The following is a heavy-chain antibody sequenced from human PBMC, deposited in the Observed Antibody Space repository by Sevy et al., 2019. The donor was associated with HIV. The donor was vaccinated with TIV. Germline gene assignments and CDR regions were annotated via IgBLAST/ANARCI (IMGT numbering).Heavy chain of an antibody. CDR3: AHETFGRFES. CDR2: IKADGSDK. Sequence: GESLKISCAASGFTFSANWMNWVRQAPGKGLEWVANIKADGSDKHYVDSVEGRFTISRDNAKNFLFLQMNSLRVEDTAVYYCAHETFGRFESWGQGTLVTVSS. J-gene: IGHJ4*02. CDR1: GFTFSANW. V-gene: IGHV3-7*01. D-gene: IGHD3-16*01.